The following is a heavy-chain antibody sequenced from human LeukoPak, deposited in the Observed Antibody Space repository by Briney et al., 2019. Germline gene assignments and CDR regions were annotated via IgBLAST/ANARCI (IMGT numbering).Heavy chain of an antibody. CDR1: GFTFSSYW. CDR2: IKQDGSEK. J-gene: IGHJ4*02. V-gene: IGHV3-7*01. D-gene: IGHD5-24*01. Sequence: PGGSLRLSRAASGFTFSSYWMSWVRQAPGKGLEWVANIKQDGSEKYYVDSVKGRFTISRDNAKNSLYLQMNSLRAEDTAVYYCARAARSRWLDYWGQGTLVTVSS. CDR3: ARAARSRWLDY.